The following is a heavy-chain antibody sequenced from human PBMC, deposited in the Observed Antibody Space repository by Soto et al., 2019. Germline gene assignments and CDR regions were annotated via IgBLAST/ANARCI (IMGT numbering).Heavy chain of an antibody. CDR3: GRGRFKVWGYDYFRFGY. V-gene: IGHV4-34*01. CDR2: INHSGST. J-gene: IGHJ4*02. Sequence: SETLSLTCAVYGGSFSGYYWSWIRQPPGKGLEWIGEINHSGSTNYNPSLKSRVTISVDTSKNQFSLKLSSVTAADTAVYYCGRGRFKVWGYDYFRFGYWAQGTLVTVSS. CDR1: GGSFSGYY. D-gene: IGHD5-12*01.